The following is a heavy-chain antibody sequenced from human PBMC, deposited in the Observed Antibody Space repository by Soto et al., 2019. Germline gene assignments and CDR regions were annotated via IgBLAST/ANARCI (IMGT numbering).Heavy chain of an antibody. V-gene: IGHV1-3*05. CDR1: GYAFSSYA. D-gene: IGHD2-21*02. J-gene: IGHJ6*02. CDR2: INIGSGNT. CDR3: ARDGGDCGYRLIYYYYIGMDV. Sequence: QVQLVQSGAEEKKPGASVKVSCKASGYAFSSYAMHWVRQAPGQRLEWMCWINIGSGNTEYSQNFQDRISITRDTSASTVYMDLSRLRSEDTAVYYCARDGGDCGYRLIYYYYIGMDVWGQGTTVSVSS.